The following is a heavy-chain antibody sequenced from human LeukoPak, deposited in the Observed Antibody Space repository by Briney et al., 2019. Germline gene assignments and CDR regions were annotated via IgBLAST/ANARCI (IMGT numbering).Heavy chain of an antibody. J-gene: IGHJ4*02. CDR3: ARVNLGSSGYYLYYFDY. D-gene: IGHD3-22*01. CDR1: GGTFSSYA. V-gene: IGHV1-69*13. Sequence: ASVKVSCKASGGTFSSYAISWVRQAPGQGLEWMGGIIPIFGIANYAQKFQGRVTITADESTSTAYMELSSLRSEDTAVYYCARVNLGSSGYYLYYFDYWGQGTLVTVSS. CDR2: IIPIFGIA.